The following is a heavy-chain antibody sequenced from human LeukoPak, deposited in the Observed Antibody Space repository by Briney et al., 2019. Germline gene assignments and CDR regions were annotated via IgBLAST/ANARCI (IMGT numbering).Heavy chain of an antibody. Sequence: PGGSLRLSRAASGFTFSSYSMNWVRQAPGKGLEWVSSISSSSSYIYYADSVKGRFTISRDNAKNSLYLQMNSLRAEDTAVYYCARVSGSYKDDAFDIWGQGTMVTVSS. CDR2: ISSSSSYI. V-gene: IGHV3-21*01. CDR1: GFTFSSYS. D-gene: IGHD1-26*01. J-gene: IGHJ3*02. CDR3: ARVSGSYKDDAFDI.